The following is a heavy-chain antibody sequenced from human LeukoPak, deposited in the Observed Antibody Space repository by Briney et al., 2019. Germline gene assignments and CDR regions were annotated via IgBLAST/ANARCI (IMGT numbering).Heavy chain of an antibody. V-gene: IGHV4-59*01. CDR2: IHYSGST. D-gene: IGHD3-22*01. CDR3: ARSNYDSRGWWFDP. CDR1: GGSISKYY. Sequence: SETLSLTCIVSGGSISKYYWSWIRQPPGKELEWIGYIHYSGSTNYNPSLKSRVTILVDTSKNQFSLKLSSVTAADTAVYYCARSNYDSRGWWFDPWGQGTLVTVSS. J-gene: IGHJ5*02.